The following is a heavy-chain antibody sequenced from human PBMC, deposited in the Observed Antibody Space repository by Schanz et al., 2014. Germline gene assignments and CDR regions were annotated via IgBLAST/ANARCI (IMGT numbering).Heavy chain of an antibody. CDR2: ISGSGGST. Sequence: EVQLVESGGGLVQPGGSLRLSCAASGFTFTNYVMSWVRQAPGKGLEWVSAISGSGGSTYYADSVKGRFTISRDNAENTLFLQMNSLRVEDTAVYFCVSQTGSPNYWGQGTLVTVSS. V-gene: IGHV3-23*04. CDR3: VSQTGSPNY. CDR1: GFTFTNYV. J-gene: IGHJ4*02. D-gene: IGHD6-13*01.